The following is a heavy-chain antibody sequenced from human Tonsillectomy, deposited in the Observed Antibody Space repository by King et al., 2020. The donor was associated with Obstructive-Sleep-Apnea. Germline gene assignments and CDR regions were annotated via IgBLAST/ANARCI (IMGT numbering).Heavy chain of an antibody. Sequence: LQLQESGPGLAKPSGTLSLTCAVSGGSISSGNWWTWVRQPPGKGLEWIGEIYHSGSTHYNPSLKSRVAISVDRSKNRFSLKLTSVTAADTAVYYCARSPTLEAAGMALGYWGQGTLVTVSS. CDR1: GGSISSGNW. V-gene: IGHV4-4*02. CDR2: IYHSGST. D-gene: IGHD6-13*01. J-gene: IGHJ4*02. CDR3: ARSPTLEAAGMALGY.